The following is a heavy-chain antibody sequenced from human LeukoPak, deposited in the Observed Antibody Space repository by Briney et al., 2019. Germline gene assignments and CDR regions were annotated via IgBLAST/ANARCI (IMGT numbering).Heavy chain of an antibody. CDR3: AKDYAYYYGSGIGGFEY. Sequence: GGSLRLSCAASGFTFSSYAMSWVRQAPGKGLEWVSVISGSGAITYYADSVKGRFTISRDKSNNTLYLQMNSLRAEDTAVYYCAKDYAYYYGSGIGGFEYWGQGTLVTVSS. CDR2: ISGSGAIT. J-gene: IGHJ4*02. CDR1: GFTFSSYA. D-gene: IGHD3-10*01. V-gene: IGHV3-23*01.